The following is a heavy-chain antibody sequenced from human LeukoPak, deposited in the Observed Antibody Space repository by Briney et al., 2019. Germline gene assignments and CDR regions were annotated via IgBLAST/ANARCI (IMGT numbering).Heavy chain of an antibody. J-gene: IGHJ3*02. CDR1: GGSISSSSYY. Sequence: KSSETLSLTCTVSGGSISSSSYYWSWIRQPAGKGLEWIGRIYTSGSTNYNPSLKSRVTMSVDTSKNRFSLKLSSVTAADTAVYYCARYGDKDAFDIWGQGTMVTVSS. CDR3: ARYGDKDAFDI. CDR2: IYTSGST. D-gene: IGHD4-17*01. V-gene: IGHV4-61*02.